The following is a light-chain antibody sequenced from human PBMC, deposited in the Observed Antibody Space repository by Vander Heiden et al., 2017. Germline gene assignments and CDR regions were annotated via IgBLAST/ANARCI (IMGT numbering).Light chain of an antibody. CDR2: NNN. CDR1: NIGEKS. CDR3: QVSDTTSDLVV. J-gene: IGLJ3*02. Sequence: SYVLTQPPSVPVAPGQTASITCGGHNIGEKSVHWYQQRSGQAPVLVVYNNNDRPAGIPERVSGSNSGDTATLTISRVEAGDEADYYCQVSDTTSDLVVFGGGTKLTVL. V-gene: IGLV3-21*02.